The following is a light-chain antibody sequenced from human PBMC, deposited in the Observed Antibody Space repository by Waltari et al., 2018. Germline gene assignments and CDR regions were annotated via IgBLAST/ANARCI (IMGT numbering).Light chain of an antibody. Sequence: DIQMTQSPSSLSASVGDRVPITCQASQDINNNLNWYQQKPGKAPKLLIFDASKLDTGVPSRFTGSGSGTDFTFTISSLQPDDIAIYYCQQHANLPLTFGGGTKVEI. V-gene: IGKV1-33*01. CDR3: QQHANLPLT. J-gene: IGKJ4*01. CDR2: DAS. CDR1: QDINNN.